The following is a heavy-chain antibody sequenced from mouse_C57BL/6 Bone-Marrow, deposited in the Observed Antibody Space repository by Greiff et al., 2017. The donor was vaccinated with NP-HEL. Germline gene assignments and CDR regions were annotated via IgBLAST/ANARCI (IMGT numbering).Heavy chain of an antibody. CDR2: ISDGGSYT. Sequence: EVKLMESGGGLVKPGGSLKLSCAASGFTFSSYAMSWVRQTPEKRLEWVATISDGGSYTYYPDNVKGRFTISRDNAKNTLYLQMSHLKSEDTAMYYCARGGTKFAYWGQGTLVTVSA. CDR1: GFTFSSYA. D-gene: IGHD3-3*01. J-gene: IGHJ3*01. CDR3: ARGGTKFAY. V-gene: IGHV5-4*03.